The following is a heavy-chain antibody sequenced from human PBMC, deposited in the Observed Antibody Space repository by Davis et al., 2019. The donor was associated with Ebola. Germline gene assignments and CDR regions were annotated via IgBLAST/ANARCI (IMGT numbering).Heavy chain of an antibody. CDR2: TSYDGSKK. V-gene: IGHV3-33*05. Sequence: GESLKISCAAFGFTFKNYGMHWVRQAPGKGLEWVVLTSYDGSKKHYADSVKGRFTISRDNSKNTLYLQMNSLRAEDTAVYYCGRVIFFPGIGMDVWGQGTTVTVSS. CDR3: GRVIFFPGIGMDV. D-gene: IGHD1-14*01. CDR1: GFTFKNYG. J-gene: IGHJ6*02.